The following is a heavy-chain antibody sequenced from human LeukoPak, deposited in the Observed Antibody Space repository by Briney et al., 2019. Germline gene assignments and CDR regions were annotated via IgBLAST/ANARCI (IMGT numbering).Heavy chain of an antibody. CDR2: IIPIFGTA. V-gene: IGHV1-69*05. Sequence: SVKVSCKASGGTFSSYATSWVRQAPGQGLEWMGRIIPIFGTANYAQKFQGRVTITTDESTSTAYMELSSLRSEDTAVYYCARDVPYDSSGYPLGYWGQGTLVTVSS. D-gene: IGHD3-22*01. CDR1: GGTFSSYA. J-gene: IGHJ4*02. CDR3: ARDVPYDSSGYPLGY.